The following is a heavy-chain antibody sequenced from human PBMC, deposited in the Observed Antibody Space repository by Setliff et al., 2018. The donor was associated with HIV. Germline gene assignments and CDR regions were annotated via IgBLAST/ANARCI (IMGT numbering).Heavy chain of an antibody. D-gene: IGHD3-3*01. V-gene: IGHV4-39*07. J-gene: IGHJ3*02. CDR1: GGSISSSSYY. Sequence: PSETLSLTCTVSGGSISSSSYYWGWIRQPPGKGLEWIGSINYSGSTYYHPSLKSRVTISVDTSKNQFSLKLRSVTAADTAVYYCARALPLEWSHDGFDIWGQGTMVTVSS. CDR2: INYSGST. CDR3: ARALPLEWSHDGFDI.